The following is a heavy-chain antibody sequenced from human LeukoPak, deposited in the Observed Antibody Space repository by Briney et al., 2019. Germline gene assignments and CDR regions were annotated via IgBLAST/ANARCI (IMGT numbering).Heavy chain of an antibody. Sequence: ASVKVTCKASGYKFTNYGISWVRQAPGQGLEWMGWISTYNGNTNYAQKVQGRVTMTADTSTSTAYMELRSLRSDDRAVYYCARASGWITPDYSDYYSMDVWGKGTTVTISS. D-gene: IGHD3-16*01. CDR2: ISTYNGNT. V-gene: IGHV1-18*01. J-gene: IGHJ6*03. CDR1: GYKFTNYG. CDR3: ARASGWITPDYSDYYSMDV.